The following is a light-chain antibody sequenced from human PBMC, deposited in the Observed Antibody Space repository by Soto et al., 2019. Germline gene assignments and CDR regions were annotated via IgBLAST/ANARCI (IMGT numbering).Light chain of an antibody. CDR1: EGIINY. J-gene: IGKJ1*01. V-gene: IGKV1-27*01. CDR3: QKYFGVPWT. CDR2: AAS. Sequence: DFQMTQSPSSLSASVGDRVTITCRASEGIINYVAWYQQKSGEVPKLLIYAASILQSGVPTRFSGRGSGTDFTLTISSLQPEDVATYYGQKYFGVPWTIGQGTKVEIK.